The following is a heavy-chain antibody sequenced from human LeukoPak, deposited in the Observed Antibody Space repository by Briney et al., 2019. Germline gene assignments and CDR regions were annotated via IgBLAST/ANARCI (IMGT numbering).Heavy chain of an antibody. CDR1: GGSVSSGSYY. D-gene: IGHD2-2*02. Sequence: PSETLSLTCTVSGGSVSSGSYYWNWIRQPPGKGLEWIGNIYYSGSTNYNPSLKSRVTISVDTSKNQFSLKLSSVTAADTAVYYCARVGYQLLYDYWGQGTLVTVSS. CDR3: ARVGYQLLYDY. V-gene: IGHV4-61*01. CDR2: IYYSGST. J-gene: IGHJ4*02.